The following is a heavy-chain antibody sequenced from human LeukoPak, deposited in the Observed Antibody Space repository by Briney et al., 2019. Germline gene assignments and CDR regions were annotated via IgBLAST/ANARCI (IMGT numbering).Heavy chain of an antibody. J-gene: IGHJ4*02. CDR1: GFTLSSYA. D-gene: IGHD6-19*01. CDR3: AKGLVAGIRPSDY. Sequence: GGSLRLSCVASGFTLSSYAMSWVRQGPGKGPEWVSAISGSGFSTYYADSVKGRFTISRDNSKNTLYLQMNSLRVEDTAVYYCAKGLVAGIRPSDYWGQGTLVTVSS. CDR2: ISGSGFST. V-gene: IGHV3-23*01.